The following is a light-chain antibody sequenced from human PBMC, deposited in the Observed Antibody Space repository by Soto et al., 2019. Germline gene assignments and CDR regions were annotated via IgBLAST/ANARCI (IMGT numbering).Light chain of an antibody. CDR3: AAWDDRLRGVV. V-gene: IGLV1-47*01. CDR1: RSNIGNNY. J-gene: IGLJ2*01. Sequence: QSVLTQPPSASGTPGPRVTISCSGSRSNIGNNYVYWYQLLPGTAPKLLIYRNNQRPSGVPDRFSGSKSGTSASLSISGLRSDDEADYYCAAWDDRLRGVVFGGGTKLTVL. CDR2: RNN.